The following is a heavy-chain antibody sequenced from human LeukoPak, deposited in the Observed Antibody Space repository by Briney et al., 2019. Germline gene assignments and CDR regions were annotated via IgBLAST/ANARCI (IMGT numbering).Heavy chain of an antibody. CDR2: INSDGSST. Sequence: PGGSLRLSCAASGFIFSSYWMHWVRQAPGEGLVWVSRINSDGSSTSYADSVKGRFTISRDNAKNTLYLQMNSLRAEDTAVYYCARRVVVPAAPYYLDYWGQGTLVTVSS. V-gene: IGHV3-74*01. D-gene: IGHD2-2*01. J-gene: IGHJ4*02. CDR3: ARRVVVPAAPYYLDY. CDR1: GFIFSSYW.